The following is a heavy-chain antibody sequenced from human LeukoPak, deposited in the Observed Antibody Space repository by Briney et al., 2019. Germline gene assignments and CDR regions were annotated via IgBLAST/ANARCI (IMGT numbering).Heavy chain of an antibody. CDR3: ARDSNYYDSSGYYDY. Sequence: PSETLSLTCTVSGYSISSGYYWGWIRQPPGKGLEWIGSIYHSGSTYYNPSLKSRVTISVDTSKNQFSLKLSSVTAADTAVYYCARDSNYYDSSGYYDYWGQGTLVTVSS. J-gene: IGHJ4*02. CDR1: GYSISSGYY. D-gene: IGHD3-22*01. CDR2: IYHSGST. V-gene: IGHV4-38-2*02.